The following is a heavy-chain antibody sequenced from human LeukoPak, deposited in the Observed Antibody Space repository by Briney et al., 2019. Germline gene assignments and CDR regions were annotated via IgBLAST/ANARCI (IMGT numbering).Heavy chain of an antibody. J-gene: IGHJ3*02. V-gene: IGHV7-4-1*01. D-gene: IGHD3-22*01. CDR2: INTNTGNP. CDR1: GYTFTSYA. Sequence: ASVKVSCKASGYTFTSYAMNWVRQAPGQGLEWMGWINTNTGNPTYAQGFTGRFVFSLDTSVSTAYLQICSLKAEDTAVYYCARDGRGIVVTDDAFDIWGQGTMVTVSP. CDR3: ARDGRGIVVTDDAFDI.